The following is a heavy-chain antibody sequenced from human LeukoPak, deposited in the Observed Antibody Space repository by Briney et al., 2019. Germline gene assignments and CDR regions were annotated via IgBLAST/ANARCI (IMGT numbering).Heavy chain of an antibody. J-gene: IGHJ4*02. Sequence: ASVKVSCKASGYTLTQHSMNWVRQAPGQGLEWMGWIITDTGNPTYAQGFTGRFVFSVDTSVNTAYPQISSLKAEDTAVYYCAREVLRHDYWGQGTLVTVSS. CDR3: AREVLRHDY. V-gene: IGHV7-4-1*02. D-gene: IGHD3-10*01. CDR2: IITDTGNP. CDR1: GYTLTQHS.